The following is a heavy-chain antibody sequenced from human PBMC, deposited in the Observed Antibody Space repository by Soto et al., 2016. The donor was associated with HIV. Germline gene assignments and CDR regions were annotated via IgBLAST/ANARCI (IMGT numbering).Heavy chain of an antibody. Sequence: QVQLVQSGAEVKKPGASVKVSCKASGYTFTGYYMHWVRQAPGQGLEWMGWINPNSGGTNYAQKFQGRVTMTRDTSISTAYMELSRLRSDDTAVYYCARVRSRELPGRSVLSIWGQGTMVTGLF. CDR1: GYTFTGYY. CDR2: INPNSGGT. CDR3: ARVRSRELPGRSVLSI. D-gene: IGHD1-26*01. V-gene: IGHV1-2*02. J-gene: IGHJ3*02.